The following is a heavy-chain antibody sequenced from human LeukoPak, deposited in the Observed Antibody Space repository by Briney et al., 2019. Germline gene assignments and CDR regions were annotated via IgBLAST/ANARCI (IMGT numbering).Heavy chain of an antibody. CDR2: ISWNSGSI. V-gene: IGHV3-9*01. CDR3: APHPRRNWFDP. J-gene: IGHJ5*02. Sequence: PGRSLRLSCAASGFTFDDYAMHWVRQAPGKGLEWVSGISWNSGSIGYADSVKGRFTISRGNAKNSLYLQMNSLRAEDTAVYYCAPHPRRNWFDPWGQGTLVTVSS. CDR1: GFTFDDYA.